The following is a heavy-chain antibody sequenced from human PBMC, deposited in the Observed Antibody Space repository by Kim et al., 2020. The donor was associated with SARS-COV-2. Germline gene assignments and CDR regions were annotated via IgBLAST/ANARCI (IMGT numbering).Heavy chain of an antibody. CDR3: ARGTIAPAGTDY. D-gene: IGHD6-13*01. CDR2: MDLDGTTI. CDR1: GFTFSSYW. V-gene: IGHV3-74*01. J-gene: IGHJ4*02. Sequence: GGSLRLSCAASGFTFSSYWFHWVRQAPEKGLVWVSRMDLDGTTINYADSVKGRFTISRDNAKNTLYLQMNSLRADDTAGYYCARGTIAPAGTDYWGQGTLVTVSP.